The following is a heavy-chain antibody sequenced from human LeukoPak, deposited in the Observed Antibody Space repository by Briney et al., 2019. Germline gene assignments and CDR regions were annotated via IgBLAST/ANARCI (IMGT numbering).Heavy chain of an antibody. Sequence: KPGGSLRLSCAASGFTFSDYYMSWIRQAPGKGLEWVSYISSSGSTIYYADSVKGRFTISRDNAKNSLYLQMSSLRAEDTAVYYCARDRSSGSYEGDLDYWGQGTLVTVSS. V-gene: IGHV3-11*04. CDR3: ARDRSSGSYEGDLDY. D-gene: IGHD3-10*01. J-gene: IGHJ4*02. CDR2: ISSSGSTI. CDR1: GFTFSDYY.